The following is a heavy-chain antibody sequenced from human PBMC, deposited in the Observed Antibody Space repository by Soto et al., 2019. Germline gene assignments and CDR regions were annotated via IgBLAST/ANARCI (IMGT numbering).Heavy chain of an antibody. CDR1: GFTLSEYG. Sequence: ELQVLESGGGLVQPGGSLRLTCAASGFTLSEYGTSWVRQAPGKGLEWVSFVSGSGDSTYYTDSVKGRITISRDSYKNTVCLQMNSLRAEDTAVYYCATSNYGERDWGQGTLVTVSS. CDR3: ATSNYGERD. V-gene: IGHV3-23*01. D-gene: IGHD3-10*01. J-gene: IGHJ4*02. CDR2: VSGSGDST.